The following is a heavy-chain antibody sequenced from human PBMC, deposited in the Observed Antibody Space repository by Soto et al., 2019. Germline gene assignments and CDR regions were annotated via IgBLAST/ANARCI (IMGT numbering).Heavy chain of an antibody. Sequence: TLSLTWAVSGGSISSGGYSWSWIRQPPGKGLEWIGYIYHSGSTYYNPSLKSRVTISVDTSKNQFSLKLSSVTAADTAVYYCATRFYTSGVLFDYWGQGTPVTVSS. V-gene: IGHV4-30-2*05. CDR3: ATRFYTSGVLFDY. D-gene: IGHD2-2*02. CDR2: IYHSGST. CDR1: GGSISSGGYS. J-gene: IGHJ4*02.